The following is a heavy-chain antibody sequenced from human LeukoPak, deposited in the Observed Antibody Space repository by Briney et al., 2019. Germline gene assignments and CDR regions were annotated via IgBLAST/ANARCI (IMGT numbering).Heavy chain of an antibody. CDR3: ARARWDRARYFDY. Sequence: ASVKVSCKASGYTFTSYYMHWVRQAPGQGLEWMGWINPNSGGTVYAQKFQGRVTMTRDTSISTAYMELSRVRSDDTAVYYCARARWDRARYFDYWGQGTLVTVSS. CDR2: INPNSGGT. J-gene: IGHJ4*02. V-gene: IGHV1-2*02. D-gene: IGHD1-26*01. CDR1: GYTFTSYY.